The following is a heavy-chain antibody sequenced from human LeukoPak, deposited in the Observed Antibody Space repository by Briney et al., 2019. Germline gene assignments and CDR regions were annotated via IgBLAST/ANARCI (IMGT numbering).Heavy chain of an antibody. CDR1: GFTFSSYP. Sequence: GGSLRLSCAASGFTFSSYPMHWGRQAPGKGLEWVAFISYDGGMTYYADSIKGRFTISRDNSNFTLYLRMDSLGPGDTAVYYCVRGLYAVSDPFDYWGQGTLVTVSS. D-gene: IGHD6-19*01. CDR3: VRGLYAVSDPFDY. CDR2: ISYDGGMT. V-gene: IGHV3-30*04. J-gene: IGHJ4*02.